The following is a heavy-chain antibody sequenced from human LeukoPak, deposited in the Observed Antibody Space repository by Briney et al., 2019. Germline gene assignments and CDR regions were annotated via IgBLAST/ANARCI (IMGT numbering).Heavy chain of an antibody. V-gene: IGHV3-21*01. D-gene: IGHD2/OR15-2a*01. CDR1: GFTLSTYA. Sequence: KPGGSLRISCAASGFTLSTYALNWVRQAPGRGLEWVSTISPSGNYIFYADSVRGRYNISRDDANNSLHLQMDSLRAEDTAVYYCAKDRDFYDRNSFSPGAFDMWGQGTMVIVSS. CDR3: AKDRDFYDRNSFSPGAFDM. CDR2: ISPSGNYI. J-gene: IGHJ3*02.